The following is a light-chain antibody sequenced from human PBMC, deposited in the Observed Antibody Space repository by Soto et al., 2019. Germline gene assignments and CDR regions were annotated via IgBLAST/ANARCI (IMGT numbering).Light chain of an antibody. Sequence: IQITQSPSTLSASVGDRVTITCRASQSISSYLNWYQQKPGKAPKLLIYAASTLHTGVPSRFSGRGSGTDFTLTINNLQREDFADYFCQQTYSNLWTFGQGTKVDIK. CDR3: QQTYSNLWT. J-gene: IGKJ1*01. CDR1: QSISSY. CDR2: AAS. V-gene: IGKV1-39*01.